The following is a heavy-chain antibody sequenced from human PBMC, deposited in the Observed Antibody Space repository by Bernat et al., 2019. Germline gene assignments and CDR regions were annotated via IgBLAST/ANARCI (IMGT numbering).Heavy chain of an antibody. D-gene: IGHD6-13*01. CDR1: GFTFSSYA. J-gene: IGHJ6*03. CDR3: ARDEKGAADYYYYMDD. Sequence: QVQLVESGGGVVQPGRSLRLSCAASGFTFSSYAMHWVRQAPGKGLEWVAVISYDGSNKYYADSVKGRFTISRDNSKNKLYLKMNSLRAEDTDVYYLARDEKGAADYYYYMDDWGKGTTVTGSS. V-gene: IGHV3-30*01. CDR2: ISYDGSNK.